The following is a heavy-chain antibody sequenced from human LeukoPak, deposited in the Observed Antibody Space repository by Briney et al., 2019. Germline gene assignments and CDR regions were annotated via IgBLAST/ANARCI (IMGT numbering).Heavy chain of an antibody. CDR1: GGTFSSYA. CDR3: ARDSYYSSGSYGMDV. CDR2: INPNSGGT. Sequence: ASVTVSCTASGGTFSSYAISWVRQAPGQGLEWMGWINPNSGGTNYAQKFQGWVTMTRDTSISTAYMELSRLRSDDTAVYYCARDSYYSSGSYGMDVWGQGTTVTVSS. V-gene: IGHV1-2*04. J-gene: IGHJ6*02. D-gene: IGHD6-19*01.